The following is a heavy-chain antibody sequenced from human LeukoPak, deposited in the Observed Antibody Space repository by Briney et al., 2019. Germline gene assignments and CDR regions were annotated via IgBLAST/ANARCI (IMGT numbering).Heavy chain of an antibody. CDR2: INPRGST. D-gene: IGHD5-12*01. CDR1: GGSFSGYC. J-gene: IGHJ5*02. V-gene: IGHV4-34*01. CDR3: ARNEGYHWFDP. Sequence: PSETLSLTCDVYGGSFSGYCWSWIRQPPGKGLEWIGDINPRGSTYDNPSLKSRVTISVDTSKNQFSLKLSSVTAADTAVYYCARNEGYHWFDPWGQGTLVTVSS.